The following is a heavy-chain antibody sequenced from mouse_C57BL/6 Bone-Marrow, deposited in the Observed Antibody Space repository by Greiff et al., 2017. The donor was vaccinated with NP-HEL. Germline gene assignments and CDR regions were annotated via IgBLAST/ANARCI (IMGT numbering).Heavy chain of an antibody. D-gene: IGHD2-3*01. J-gene: IGHJ1*03. CDR1: GFTFSDFY. V-gene: IGHV7-1*01. CDR2: SRNKANDYTT. Sequence: DVMLVESGGGLVQSGRSLRLSCATSGFTFSDFYMEWVRQAPGKGLEWIAASRNKANDYTTEYSASVQGRFIVSRDTSQSILYLQMNALRAEDTAIYYCARDAGGYYAYWYFDVWGTGTTVTVSS. CDR3: ARDAGGYYAYWYFDV.